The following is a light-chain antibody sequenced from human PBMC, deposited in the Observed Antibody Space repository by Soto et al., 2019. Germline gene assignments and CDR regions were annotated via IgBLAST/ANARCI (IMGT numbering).Light chain of an antibody. CDR1: QSISSW. Sequence: DIQMTQSPSTLSASVGDRVTITCRASQSISSWLAWYQQKPGKAPKLLIYDASSLESGVPSRFSGSGSGTEFTLTISILQPDDFATYYCQQYNSYQGTFGQGTKVEIK. CDR2: DAS. CDR3: QQYNSYQGT. V-gene: IGKV1-5*01. J-gene: IGKJ1*01.